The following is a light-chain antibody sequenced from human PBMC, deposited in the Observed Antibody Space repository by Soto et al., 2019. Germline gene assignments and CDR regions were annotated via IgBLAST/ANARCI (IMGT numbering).Light chain of an antibody. J-gene: IGLJ1*01. CDR1: SSDVGGYNY. Sequence: QSALTQPASVSGSPGQSITISCTGTSSDVGGYNYVSWYQQHPGKAPKLMIYEVSNRPSGVSNRFSGSKSGNTASLTISGLQAEDEGDYYCSSYTSSSTRGVFGTGTKVTVL. V-gene: IGLV2-14*01. CDR2: EVS. CDR3: SSYTSSSTRGV.